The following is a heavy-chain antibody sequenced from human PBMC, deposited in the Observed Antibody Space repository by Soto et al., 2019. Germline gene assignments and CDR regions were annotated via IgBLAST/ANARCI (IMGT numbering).Heavy chain of an antibody. CDR3: ARQTSYIGDF. V-gene: IGHV5-51*01. J-gene: IGHJ4*02. Sequence: PGESLKISCKGSEYSFSTYWIAWVRQMPGKGLEWMGIIKPGGSDLRYSPSFRGQVTISAGAAVNTAFLQWNSLKASDTAMHYCARQTSYIGDFWGQGTLVTSPQ. CDR1: EYSFSTYW. CDR2: IKPGGSDL. D-gene: IGHD1-26*01.